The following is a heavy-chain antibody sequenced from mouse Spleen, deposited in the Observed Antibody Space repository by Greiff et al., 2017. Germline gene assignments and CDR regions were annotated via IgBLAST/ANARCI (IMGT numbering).Heavy chain of an antibody. V-gene: IGHV5-17*02. CDR3: ARIYYYGSSFYYYAMDY. CDR1: GFTFSSFG. CDR2: ISSGSSTI. D-gene: IGHD1-1*01. J-gene: IGHJ4*01. Sequence: DVMLVESGGGLVQPGGSRKLSCAASGFTFSSFGMHWVRQAPEKGLEWVAYISSGSSTIYYADTVKGRFTISRDNPKNTLFLQMTSLRSEDTAMYYCARIYYYGSSFYYYAMDYWGQGTSVTVSS.